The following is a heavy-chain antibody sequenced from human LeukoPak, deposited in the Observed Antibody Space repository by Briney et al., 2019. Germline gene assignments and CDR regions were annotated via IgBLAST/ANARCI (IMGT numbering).Heavy chain of an antibody. Sequence: ASVKVSCKASGYTITDYYIHWVRQAPGQGLEWMGWINPNSGGTNYAQKFQGRVTMTRDTSISTAYMELSRLRSDDTAVYYCARRTYYYDSSGYPPDYWGQGTLVTVSS. J-gene: IGHJ4*02. CDR2: INPNSGGT. V-gene: IGHV1-2*02. CDR1: GYTITDYY. CDR3: ARRTYYYDSSGYPPDY. D-gene: IGHD3-22*01.